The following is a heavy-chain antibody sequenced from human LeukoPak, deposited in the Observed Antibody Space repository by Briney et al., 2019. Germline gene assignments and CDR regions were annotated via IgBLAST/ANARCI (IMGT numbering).Heavy chain of an antibody. V-gene: IGHV3-23*01. CDR1: GFTFSSYA. CDR3: AKESSYGYLTRYLLWDY. Sequence: GGSLRLSCAASGFTFSSYAMSWVRQAPGKGLEWVSAISGSGGSTYYADSVKGRFTISRDNSKNTLYLQMNSLRAEDTAVYYCAKESSYGYLTRYLLWDYWGQGTLVTVSS. CDR2: ISGSGGST. J-gene: IGHJ4*02. D-gene: IGHD5-18*01.